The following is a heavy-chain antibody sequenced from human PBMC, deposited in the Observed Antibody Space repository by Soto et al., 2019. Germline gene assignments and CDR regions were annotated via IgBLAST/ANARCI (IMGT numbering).Heavy chain of an antibody. CDR1: GSSLSSGGYY. J-gene: IGHJ3*02. Sequence: PSETLSLTCSVSGSSLSSGGYYWCWLRQHPGKGLERIGYIYYSGSTYYNPSLKSRVTISVDTSKNQFSLLLSSVTAANTAVYYCASLNDIWATIRNDFDIWGQETMVTVS. D-gene: IGHD5-12*01. CDR2: IYYSGST. CDR3: ASLNDIWATIRNDFDI. V-gene: IGHV4-31*03.